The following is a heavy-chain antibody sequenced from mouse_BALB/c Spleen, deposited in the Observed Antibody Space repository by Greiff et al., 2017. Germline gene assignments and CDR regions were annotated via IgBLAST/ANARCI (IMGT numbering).Heavy chain of an antibody. V-gene: IGHV1-80*01. Sequence: VKLQESGAELVRPGSSVKISCKASGYAFSSYWMNWVKQRPGQGLEWIGQIYPGDGDTNYNGKFKGKATLTADKSSSTAYMQLSSLTSEDSAVYFCARRGGSSYEIYYAMDYWGQGTSVTVSS. J-gene: IGHJ4*01. CDR3: ARRGGSSYEIYYAMDY. CDR1: GYAFSSYW. D-gene: IGHD1-1*01. CDR2: IYPGDGDT.